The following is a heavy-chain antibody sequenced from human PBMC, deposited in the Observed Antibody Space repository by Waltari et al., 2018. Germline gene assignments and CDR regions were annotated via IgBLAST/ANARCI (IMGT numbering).Heavy chain of an antibody. J-gene: IGHJ4*02. CDR3: TRALWLGELYDY. D-gene: IGHD3-10*01. CDR2: INSDGRST. CDR1: GFTFTRYL. V-gene: IGHV3-74*01. Sequence: EVQLDESGGGLVQPGGSLRLSCSASGFTFTRYLMNWVRQAPGKGLGGVARINSDGRSTTYADSVKGRFTISRDNAKNTVYLQMNSLRVEDTAVYYCTRALWLGELYDYWGQGTLVTVSS.